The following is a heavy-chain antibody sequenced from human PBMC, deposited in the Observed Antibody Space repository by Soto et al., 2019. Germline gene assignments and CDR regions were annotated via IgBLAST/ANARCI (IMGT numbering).Heavy chain of an antibody. CDR2: IKQDGSEK. J-gene: IGHJ4*02. D-gene: IGHD7-27*01. Sequence: GESLKISCAASGFTFSSYWMSWVRQAPGKGLEWVANIKQDGSEKYYVDSVKGRFTISRDNAKNSLYLQMNSLRAEDTAVYYCASRSWGSSIDYWGQGTLVTVSS. CDR3: ASRSWGSSIDY. CDR1: GFTFSSYW. V-gene: IGHV3-7*03.